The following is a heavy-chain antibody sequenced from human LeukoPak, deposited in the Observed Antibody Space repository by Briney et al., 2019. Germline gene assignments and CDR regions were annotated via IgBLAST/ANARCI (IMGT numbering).Heavy chain of an antibody. Sequence: GGSLRLSCAASGFTFSSYAMSCVRQAPGKGLEWVSAISGSGGSTYYADSVKGRFTISRDNSKNTLYLQMNSLRAEDTAVYYCAKRLSAREFRYWGQGTLFTVSS. CDR3: AKRLSAREFRY. V-gene: IGHV3-23*01. D-gene: IGHD3-16*01. CDR1: GFTFSSYA. CDR2: ISGSGGST. J-gene: IGHJ4*02.